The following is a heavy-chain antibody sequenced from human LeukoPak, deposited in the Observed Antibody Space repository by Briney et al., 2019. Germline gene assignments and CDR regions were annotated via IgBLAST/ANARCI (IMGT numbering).Heavy chain of an antibody. Sequence: ASVKVSCKASGYTFTGYYVHWVRQAPGQGLEWMGWINPNSGGTNYAQKFQGRVTMTRDTSISTAYMELSRLRSDDTAVYYCARDYYDSSGYSNWFDPWGQGTLVTVSS. J-gene: IGHJ5*02. V-gene: IGHV1-2*02. CDR2: INPNSGGT. CDR1: GYTFTGYY. D-gene: IGHD3-22*01. CDR3: ARDYYDSSGYSNWFDP.